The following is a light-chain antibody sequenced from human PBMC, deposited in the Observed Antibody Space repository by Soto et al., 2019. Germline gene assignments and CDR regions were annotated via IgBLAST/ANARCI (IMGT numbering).Light chain of an antibody. V-gene: IGKV1-33*01. CDR1: QDISNY. CDR3: QQSYSSPQT. CDR2: DAS. J-gene: IGKJ1*01. Sequence: DIQMTQSPSSVFASXGDCVTISXXASQDISNYLNWYQQKPGKAPKLLIYDASNLETGVPSRFSGSGSGTDFTFTISSLQPEDFATYFCQQSYSSPQTFGQGTKVDI.